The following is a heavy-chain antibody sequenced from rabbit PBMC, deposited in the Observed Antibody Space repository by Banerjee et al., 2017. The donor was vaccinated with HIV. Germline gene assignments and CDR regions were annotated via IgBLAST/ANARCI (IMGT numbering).Heavy chain of an antibody. Sequence: QSLEESGGDLVKPGASLTLTCTASGFSFSSGYDMCWVRQAPGKGLEWIACIYAGSSGSTYYASWAKGRFTISKTSSTTVTLQMTSLTAADTATYFCARDWAYGGYAYNLWGPGTLVTVS. CDR3: ARDWAYGGYAYNL. V-gene: IGHV1S40*01. CDR1: GFSFSSGYD. J-gene: IGHJ4*01. D-gene: IGHD6-1*01. CDR2: IYAGSSGST.